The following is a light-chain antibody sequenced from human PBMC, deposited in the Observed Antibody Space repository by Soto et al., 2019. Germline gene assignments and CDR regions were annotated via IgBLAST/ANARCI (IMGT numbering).Light chain of an antibody. V-gene: IGLV4-69*01. Sequence: QLVLTQSPSASASLGASVKLTCTLSSGHSSYAIAWHQQQPEKGPRYLMKLNNDGSHSKGDGIPDRFSGSSSGAERYLTISSLQSEDEADYCCQTWGTGPFVFGTGTKVTVL. CDR3: QTWGTGPFV. J-gene: IGLJ1*01. CDR2: LNNDGSH. CDR1: SGHSSYA.